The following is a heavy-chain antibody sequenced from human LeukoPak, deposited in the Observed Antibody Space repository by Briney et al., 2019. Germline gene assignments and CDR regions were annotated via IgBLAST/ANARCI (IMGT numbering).Heavy chain of an antibody. D-gene: IGHD3-16*01. Sequence: GGSLRLSCAASGFTFSNYDIHWVRQAPGKGLEWVAFIRYDGSNKYYADSVKGRFTISRDNSKNTLYLQINSLRAEDTAVYYCARWGGEPHLPFDSWGQGTLVTVSS. J-gene: IGHJ4*02. CDR3: ARWGGEPHLPFDS. V-gene: IGHV3-30*02. CDR1: GFTFSNYD. CDR2: IRYDGSNK.